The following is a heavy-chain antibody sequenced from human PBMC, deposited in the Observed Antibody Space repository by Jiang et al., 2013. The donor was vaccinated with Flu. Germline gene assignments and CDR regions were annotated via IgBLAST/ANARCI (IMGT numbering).Heavy chain of an antibody. Sequence: ESGGGLVKPGGSLRLSCAASGFTFSDYYMSWIRQAPGKGLEWVSYISSSGSTIYYADSVKGRFTISRDNAKNSLYLQMNSLRAEDTAVYYCARARGYDFWSGYYAYYYYGMDVWGQGTTVTVSS. D-gene: IGHD3-3*01. J-gene: IGHJ6*02. CDR1: GFTFSDYY. V-gene: IGHV3-11*04. CDR2: ISSSGSTI. CDR3: ARARGYDFWSGYYAYYYYGMDV.